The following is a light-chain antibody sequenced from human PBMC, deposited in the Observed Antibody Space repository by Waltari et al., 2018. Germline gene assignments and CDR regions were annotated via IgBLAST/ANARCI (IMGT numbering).Light chain of an antibody. CDR1: QSLPTSN. CDR2: GAS. J-gene: IGKJ3*01. CDR3: LQYDVLPFA. V-gene: IGKV3-20*01. Sequence: CRASQSLPTSNLAWYQQKPGQPPRLLFYGASRRATGIPDRFSGSGTGTDFSLTITRLEPEDFATYYCLQYDVLPFAFGPVTTVDV.